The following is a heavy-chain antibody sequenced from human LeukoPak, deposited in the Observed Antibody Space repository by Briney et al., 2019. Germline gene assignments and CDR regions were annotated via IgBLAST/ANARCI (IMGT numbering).Heavy chain of an antibody. Sequence: GGSLRLSCAASGFTVSSNYMSWVRQAPGKGLEWVSVIYSGGSTYYADSVKGRFTISRDNSKNTLYLQMNSLRAEDTAVYYCAKIFRTAGPGYWGQGTLVTVSS. CDR2: IYSGGST. J-gene: IGHJ4*02. CDR3: AKIFRTAGPGY. D-gene: IGHD6-13*01. CDR1: GFTVSSNY. V-gene: IGHV3-53*01.